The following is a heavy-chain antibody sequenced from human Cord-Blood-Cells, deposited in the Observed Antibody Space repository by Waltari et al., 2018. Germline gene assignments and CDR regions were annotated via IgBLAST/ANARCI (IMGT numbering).Heavy chain of an antibody. Sequence: QVQLQESGPGLVKPSETLSPTCPVSGGSIRSYYWSWIRQPAGKGLEWIGRIYTSGSTNYNPSLKSRVTMSVDTSKNQFSLKLSSVTAADTAVYYCASVPRDGYNYFDYWGQGTLVTVSS. D-gene: IGHD5-12*01. CDR2: IYTSGST. V-gene: IGHV4-4*07. CDR1: GGSIRSYY. J-gene: IGHJ4*02. CDR3: ASVPRDGYNYFDY.